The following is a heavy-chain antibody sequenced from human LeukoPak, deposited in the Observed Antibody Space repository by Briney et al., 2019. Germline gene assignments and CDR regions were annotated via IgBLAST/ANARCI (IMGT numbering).Heavy chain of an antibody. CDR2: INARGDT. V-gene: IGHV4-34*01. J-gene: IGHJ5*02. Sequence: PSETLSLTCAVYGWSFNDYYWNWIRQPPGKGLERIGEINARGDTNYNPSLKSRVTISVDSSKHQFSLTLRSMIAADTAVYYCARGQVPAARGYNWFDPWGQGTLVTVSS. D-gene: IGHD2-2*01. CDR1: GWSFNDYY. CDR3: ARGQVPAARGYNWFDP.